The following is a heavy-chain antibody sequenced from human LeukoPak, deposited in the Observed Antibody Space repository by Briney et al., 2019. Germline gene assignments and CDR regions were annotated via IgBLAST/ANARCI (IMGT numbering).Heavy chain of an antibody. D-gene: IGHD6-13*01. CDR3: ANHIAANLKFDY. Sequence: GGSLRLSWAASGFTFSSYAMSWVRQAPGKGLEWVSAISGSGGSTYYADSVKGRLTISRDNSKNTLFLQMNSLRADDTGVHYCANHIAANLKFDYWGQESLVTVSS. CDR1: GFTFSSYA. V-gene: IGHV3-23*01. CDR2: ISGSGGST. J-gene: IGHJ4*02.